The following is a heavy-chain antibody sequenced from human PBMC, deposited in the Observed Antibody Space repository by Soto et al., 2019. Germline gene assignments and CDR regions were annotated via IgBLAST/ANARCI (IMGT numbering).Heavy chain of an antibody. D-gene: IGHD3-3*01. Sequence: GASVKVSCKASGGTFSSYAISWVRQAPGQGLEWMGGIIPIFGTANYAQKFQGRVTITADESTSTAYMELSSLRSEDTAVYYCARFLADYDFWSGPAPYYYGMDVWGQGTTVTVSS. CDR3: ARFLADYDFWSGPAPYYYGMDV. CDR2: IIPIFGTA. J-gene: IGHJ6*01. CDR1: GGTFSSYA. V-gene: IGHV1-69*13.